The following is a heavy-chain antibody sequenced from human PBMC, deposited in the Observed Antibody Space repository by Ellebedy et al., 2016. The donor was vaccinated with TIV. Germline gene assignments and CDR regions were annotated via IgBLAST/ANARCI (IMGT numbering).Heavy chain of an antibody. CDR1: GFTFKNYW. V-gene: IGHV3-7*01. CDR2: IKHDGSEK. D-gene: IGHD4-17*01. J-gene: IGHJ3*02. CDR3: ARNNHGAYGGGDAFDI. Sequence: GESLKISXAASGFTFKNYWMTWVRQAPGKGLEWVTNIKHDGSEKYYVDSVKGRFTVSRDNAKSSLFLQMSSLRVEDTAVYYCARNNHGAYGGGDAFDIWGQGTMVTVSS.